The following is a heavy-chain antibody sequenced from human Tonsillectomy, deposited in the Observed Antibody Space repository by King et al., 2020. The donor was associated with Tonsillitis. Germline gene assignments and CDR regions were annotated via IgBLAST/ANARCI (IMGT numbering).Heavy chain of an antibody. CDR3: TTHGEGEHDDSGGYDSRRYMDG. J-gene: IGHJ6*03. V-gene: IGHV3-15*07. Sequence: VQLVESGGGLVKPGGSLRLSCAASGFTFNNAWMNWVRQAPGKGLEWVGRIKSKTDGGTTDYAAPVKGRFTISKDDSKNTVYLELNSLKTEDTAVYYCTTHGEGEHDDSGGYDSRRYMDGWGKGTTVTVSS. CDR2: IKSKTDGGTT. CDR1: GFTFNNAW. D-gene: IGHD3-22*01.